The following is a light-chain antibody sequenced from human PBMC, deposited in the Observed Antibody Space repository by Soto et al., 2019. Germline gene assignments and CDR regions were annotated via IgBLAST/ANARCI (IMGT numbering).Light chain of an antibody. Sequence: QSVLTQPPSVSVAPGQKVTISCSGSDSNIGKNYVSWYQQFPGTAPKLLIYDNDKRPSGIPERFSGSKSGTAATLRITGLQTGDGADYFCATWDSNLREGVFGAGTQLTVL. CDR3: ATWDSNLREGV. V-gene: IGLV1-51*01. CDR1: DSNIGKNY. J-gene: IGLJ3*02. CDR2: DND.